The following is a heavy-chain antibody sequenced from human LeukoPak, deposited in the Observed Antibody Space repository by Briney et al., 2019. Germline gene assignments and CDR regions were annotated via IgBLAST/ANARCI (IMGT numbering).Heavy chain of an antibody. CDR1: GFTFSSYE. J-gene: IGHJ6*04. Sequence: PGGSLRLSCAASGFTFSSYEMHWVRQAPGKGLEWVSYISNSGSNIYYADSVKGRFTISRDNAKNSLYLQMNSLRAEDTAVYYCARFCLGGSCYYYYYGMDVWGKGTTVTVSS. V-gene: IGHV3-48*03. CDR3: ARFCLGGSCYYYYYGMDV. D-gene: IGHD2-15*01. CDR2: ISNSGSNI.